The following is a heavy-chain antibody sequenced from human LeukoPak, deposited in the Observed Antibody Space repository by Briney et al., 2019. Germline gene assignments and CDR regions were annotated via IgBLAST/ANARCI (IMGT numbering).Heavy chain of an antibody. J-gene: IGHJ4*02. CDR1: GFTFSSYE. V-gene: IGHV3-48*03. D-gene: IGHD5-18*01. CDR2: ISSGGNTI. Sequence: GGSLRLSCAASGFTFSSYEMNWVRQAPGKGLEWVSYISSGGNTIYYADSVKGRFTISRDNAKNSLYLQMNSLRVEDTAVYYCAREGTAMVSFDYWGQGTLVTVSS. CDR3: AREGTAMVSFDY.